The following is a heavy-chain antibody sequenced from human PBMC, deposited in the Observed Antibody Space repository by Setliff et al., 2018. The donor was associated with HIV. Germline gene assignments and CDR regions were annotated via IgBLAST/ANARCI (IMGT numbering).Heavy chain of an antibody. D-gene: IGHD5-12*01. V-gene: IGHV5-51*01. CDR3: AGRALRGGYDPEYYFDY. J-gene: IGHJ4*02. CDR1: GYNFTSYR. CDR2: IFPGDSDT. Sequence: PGESLKISCKGSGYNFTSYRIAWVRQMPGKGLEWMGIIFPGDSDTRYSPPFQGQVTISADKSMTTAHLQWSSLKASDTAMYYCAGRALRGGYDPEYYFDYWGQGTLVTVSS.